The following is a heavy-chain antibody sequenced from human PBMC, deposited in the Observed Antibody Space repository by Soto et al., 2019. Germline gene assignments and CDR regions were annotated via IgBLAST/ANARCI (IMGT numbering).Heavy chain of an antibody. Sequence: SETLSVTCTVSGDSIISSDFYWGWVRQPPGKGLEWIGSIFYLGSSYYNPSLKSRVTMSVDTSKNQFSLRLRSVTAADTALYFCARHSLALRKNNWFDPWGQGIMVT. D-gene: IGHD3-3*02. CDR3: ARHSLALRKNNWFDP. V-gene: IGHV4-39*01. CDR1: GDSIISSDFY. J-gene: IGHJ5*02. CDR2: IFYLGSS.